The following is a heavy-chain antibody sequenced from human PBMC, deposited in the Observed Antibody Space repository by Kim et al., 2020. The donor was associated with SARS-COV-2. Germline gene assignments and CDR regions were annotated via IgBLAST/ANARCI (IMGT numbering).Heavy chain of an antibody. J-gene: IGHJ2*01. Sequence: SVKGRFTIARDNAKNSMYLQMNSLRAEDTAVYYCARDPSHHSSALWYFDLWGRGTLVTVSS. V-gene: IGHV3-11*05. CDR3: ARDPSHHSSALWYFDL. D-gene: IGHD6-19*01.